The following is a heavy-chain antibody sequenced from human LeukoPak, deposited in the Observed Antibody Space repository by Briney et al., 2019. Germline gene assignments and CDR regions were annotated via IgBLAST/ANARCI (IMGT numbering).Heavy chain of an antibody. Sequence: SETLSLTCTVSGGSISSYYWSWIRQPPGKGLEWIGYIYYSGSTYYNPSLRSRVTISVDTSKNQFSLKLSSVTAADTAVYYCARGGDYYDSSGYYYGFDYWGQGTLVTVSS. CDR3: ARGGDYYDSSGYYYGFDY. J-gene: IGHJ4*02. CDR2: IYYSGST. V-gene: IGHV4-59*01. CDR1: GGSISSYY. D-gene: IGHD3-22*01.